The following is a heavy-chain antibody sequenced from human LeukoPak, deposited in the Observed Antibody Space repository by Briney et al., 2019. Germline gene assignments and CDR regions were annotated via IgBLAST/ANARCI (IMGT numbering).Heavy chain of an antibody. J-gene: IGHJ4*02. CDR2: ISYDGSKT. CDR3: ARIGVAVAATYYFDY. V-gene: IGHV3-30-3*01. D-gene: IGHD6-19*01. CDR1: GFRFNSHS. Sequence: SGGSLRLSCAASGFRFNSHSMYWVRQAPGKGLEWVTVISYDGSKTYNADSVKGRFTVSRDNSKNTLYLQMNSLRVEDTAVYYCARIGVAVAATYYFDYWGQGTLVTVS.